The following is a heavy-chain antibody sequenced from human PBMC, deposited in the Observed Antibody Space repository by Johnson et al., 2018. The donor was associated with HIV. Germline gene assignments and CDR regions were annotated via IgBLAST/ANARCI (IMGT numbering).Heavy chain of an antibody. CDR1: GFTFSSYW. D-gene: IGHD6-13*01. V-gene: IGHV3-7*03. Sequence: VQLVESGGGLVQPGGSLRLSCAASGFTFSSYWMSWVRQAPGKGLEFVANIKEDGGDRSNVEAVKGRFTISRDNAKNTLYLQMNSLRAEDTAVYYCARDPGYSSFDIWGQGTMVTVSS. J-gene: IGHJ3*02. CDR2: IKEDGGDR. CDR3: ARDPGYSSFDI.